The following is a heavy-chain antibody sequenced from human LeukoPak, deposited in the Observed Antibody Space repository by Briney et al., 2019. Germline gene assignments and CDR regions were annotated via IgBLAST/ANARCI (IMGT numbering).Heavy chain of an antibody. Sequence: PSETLSLTCAVYGGSFSGYYWSWIRQPPGKGLEWIGEINHSGSTNYNPSLKSRVTISVDTSKNQFSLKLSSVTAADTAVCYCARRSVYGPPYGMDVWGQGTTVTVSS. J-gene: IGHJ6*02. V-gene: IGHV4-34*01. CDR1: GGSFSGYY. CDR2: INHSGST. CDR3: ARRSVYGPPYGMDV. D-gene: IGHD6-19*01.